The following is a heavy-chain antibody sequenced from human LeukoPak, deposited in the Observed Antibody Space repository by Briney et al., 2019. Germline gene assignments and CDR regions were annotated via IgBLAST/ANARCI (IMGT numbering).Heavy chain of an antibody. V-gene: IGHV4-59*01. CDR2: IYYSGST. CDR1: GGSISGYY. J-gene: IGHJ4*02. CDR3: ARFGNYYFDQ. D-gene: IGHD1-7*01. Sequence: SETLSLTCTVSGGSISGYYWSWIRQPPGKGLEWIGYIYYSGSTNYNPSLRTRVTMSVDTSKNQFSLKLSSVTAADTAVYYCARFGNYYFDQWGQGTLVSVSS.